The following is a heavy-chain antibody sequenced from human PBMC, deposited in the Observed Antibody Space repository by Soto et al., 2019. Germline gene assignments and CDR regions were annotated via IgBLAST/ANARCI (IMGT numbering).Heavy chain of an antibody. CDR2: IYYTGNT. CDR3: VRGQGVWFDP. CDR1: GGLIRTGGYS. Sequence: QVQLQESGSGLVKPSETLSLTCAVSGGLIRTGGYSWSWIRQPPGKGLEWIGNIYYTGNTDYNPSLKSRVTMSFGGSKNQFSLQLNSVTAADTAVYYCVRGQGVWFDPWGQGTLVTVSS. V-gene: IGHV4-30-2*01. D-gene: IGHD3-10*01. J-gene: IGHJ5*02.